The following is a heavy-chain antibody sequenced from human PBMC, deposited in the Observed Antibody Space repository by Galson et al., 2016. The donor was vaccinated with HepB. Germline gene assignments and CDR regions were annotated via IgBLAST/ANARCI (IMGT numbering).Heavy chain of an antibody. V-gene: IGHV4-34*01. J-gene: IGHJ6*02. CDR2: INHSSRT. CDR3: ASPRRMDV. CDR1: GGSLSTFY. Sequence: SATLSPMHAVYGGSLSTFYWRWIRQPPGSGLEWLGYINHSSRTNYNPSLESRLTLSIDTSKNQFSLKLSSLTAAGTAVYYWASPRRMDVWGQGTTVTVSS.